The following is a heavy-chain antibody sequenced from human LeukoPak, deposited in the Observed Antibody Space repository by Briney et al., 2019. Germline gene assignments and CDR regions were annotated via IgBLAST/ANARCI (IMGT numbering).Heavy chain of an antibody. CDR2: INTNTGNP. V-gene: IGHV7-4-1*02. CDR3: AKGCEYSHGPLYTFDY. Sequence: ASVNVSCKASGYTFTSYAMNWVRQAPGQGLEWMGWINTNTGNPTYAQGFTGRFVFSLDTSVSTAYLQISSLKAEDTAVYYCAKGCEYSHGPLYTFDYWGQGTLVTVSS. D-gene: IGHD5-18*01. CDR1: GYTFTSYA. J-gene: IGHJ4*02.